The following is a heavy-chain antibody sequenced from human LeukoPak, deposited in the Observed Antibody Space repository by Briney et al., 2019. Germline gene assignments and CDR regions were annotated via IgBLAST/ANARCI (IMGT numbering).Heavy chain of an antibody. CDR3: ARVVGFYDSSAFDL. J-gene: IGHJ5*02. V-gene: IGHV4-61*01. CDR1: GGSVSSSRYY. Sequence: PSETLSLTCTVSGGSVSSSRYYWSWIRQPPGKGLEWIGYVYYTGSTNYNPSLNSRVTMSIDTSKNQFSLRLSSVTAADTAVYYCARVVGFYDSSAFDLWGQGTLVTVSS. D-gene: IGHD3-22*01. CDR2: VYYTGST.